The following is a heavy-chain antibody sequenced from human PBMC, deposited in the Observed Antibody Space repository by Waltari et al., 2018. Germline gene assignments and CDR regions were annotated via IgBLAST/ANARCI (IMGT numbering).Heavy chain of an antibody. CDR2: IYYSGST. J-gene: IGHJ4*02. Sequence: QLQLQESGPGLVKPSETLSLTCTVSGGSISSSSYYWGWIRQPPGKGLEWIGSIYYSGSTYYNPSLKRRVTISVDTSKNQFSLKLSSVTAADTAVYYCASYDFWSGYVFDYWGQGTLVTVSS. CDR3: ASYDFWSGYVFDY. CDR1: GGSISSSSYY. V-gene: IGHV4-39*01. D-gene: IGHD3-3*01.